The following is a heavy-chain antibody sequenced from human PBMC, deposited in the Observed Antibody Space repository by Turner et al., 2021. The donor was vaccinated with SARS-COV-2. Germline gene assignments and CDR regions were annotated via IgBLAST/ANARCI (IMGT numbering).Heavy chain of an antibody. CDR1: GGSISSSSYY. Sequence: QLQLQESGPGLVKPSETLSLTCPVPGGSISSSSYYWGWIRQPPGKGLEWIGSIYYSGSTYYNPSLKSRVTISVDTSKNQFSLKLSSVTAADTAVYYCATEMATISRYYYYGMDVWGQGTTVTVSS. CDR2: IYYSGST. CDR3: ATEMATISRYYYYGMDV. J-gene: IGHJ6*02. D-gene: IGHD5-12*01. V-gene: IGHV4-39*02.